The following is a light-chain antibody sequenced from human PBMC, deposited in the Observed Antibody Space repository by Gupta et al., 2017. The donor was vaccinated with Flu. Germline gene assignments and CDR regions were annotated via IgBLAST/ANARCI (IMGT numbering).Light chain of an antibody. CDR3: QQEGNSPWT. Sequence: EIVLTQSPGNLSLSPGERATLSCRASQSVESNYLAWNQQKQGQAPRLLIYGASNRATGIPDRFSGSGSGTDFTLTISRLEPEDFAVYYCQQEGNSPWTFGQGTKVEIK. V-gene: IGKV3-20*01. CDR1: QSVESNY. CDR2: GAS. J-gene: IGKJ1*01.